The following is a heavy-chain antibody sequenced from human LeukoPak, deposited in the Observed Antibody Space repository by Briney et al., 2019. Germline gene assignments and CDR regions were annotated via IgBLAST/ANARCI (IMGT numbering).Heavy chain of an antibody. V-gene: IGHV1-2*02. CDR3: ARPNRGEQDYYYYYYMDV. CDR1: GYTFTDYY. D-gene: IGHD1-14*01. CDR2: INPNSAGT. J-gene: IGHJ6*03. Sequence: ASVKVSCKASGYTFTDYYTHWVRQAPGQGLEWMGRINPNSAGTNYAQKFQGRVTMTRDTSISTAYMELSSLRSDDTAVYYCARPNRGEQDYYYYYYMDVWGKGTTITVSS.